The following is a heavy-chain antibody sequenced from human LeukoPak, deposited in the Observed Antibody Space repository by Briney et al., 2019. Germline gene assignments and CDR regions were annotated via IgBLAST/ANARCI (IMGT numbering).Heavy chain of an antibody. CDR1: GFTFSSYA. Sequence: TGGSLRLSCAASGFTFSSYAMHWVRQAPGKGLEWVAVISYDGSNKYYADSVKGRFTISRDNSKNTLYLQMNSLKAEDTAVYYCAREGGGYSYGFDYWGQGTLVTVSS. CDR3: AREGGGYSYGFDY. J-gene: IGHJ4*02. V-gene: IGHV3-30-3*01. D-gene: IGHD5-18*01. CDR2: ISYDGSNK.